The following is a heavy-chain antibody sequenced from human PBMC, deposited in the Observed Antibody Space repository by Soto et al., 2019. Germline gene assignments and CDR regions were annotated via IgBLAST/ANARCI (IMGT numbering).Heavy chain of an antibody. V-gene: IGHV4-59*01. CDR3: ASYGGYDAFDI. D-gene: IGHD4-17*01. CDR2: IYYSGST. Sequence: PSETLSLTCTVSGGSISSYYWSWIRQPPGKGLEWTGYIYYSGSTNYNPSLKSRVTISVDTSKNQFSLKLSSVTAADTAVYYCASYGGYDAFDIWGQGTMVTVSS. J-gene: IGHJ3*02. CDR1: GGSISSYY.